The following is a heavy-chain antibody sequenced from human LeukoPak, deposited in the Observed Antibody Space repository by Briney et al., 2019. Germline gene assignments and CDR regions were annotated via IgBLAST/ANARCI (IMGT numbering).Heavy chain of an antibody. Sequence: GESLKISCKGSGYSFTSYWIGWVRQAPGQGLEWMGWISAYNGNTNYAQKLQGRVTMTTDTSTSTAYMELRSLRSDDTAVYYCARERGVEMATIDYWGQGTLVTVSS. CDR1: GYSFTSYW. J-gene: IGHJ4*02. D-gene: IGHD5-24*01. V-gene: IGHV1-18*04. CDR2: ISAYNGNT. CDR3: ARERGVEMATIDY.